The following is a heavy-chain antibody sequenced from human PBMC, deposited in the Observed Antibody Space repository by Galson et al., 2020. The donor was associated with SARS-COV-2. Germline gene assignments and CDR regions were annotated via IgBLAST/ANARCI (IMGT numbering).Heavy chain of an antibody. CDR2: IYDSGST. CDR1: GGSVSSSSYY. V-gene: IGHV4-39*01. Sequence: SETLSLTCTVSGGSVSSSSYYWGWVRQPPGKGLEWFGIIYDSGSTYYNPSLKSRVTISVDTSKNQFSLKMNSVTAADTAVYYCARLTPTQWELPNYFDYWGQGTLVTVSS. D-gene: IGHD1-26*01. CDR3: ARLTPTQWELPNYFDY. J-gene: IGHJ4*02.